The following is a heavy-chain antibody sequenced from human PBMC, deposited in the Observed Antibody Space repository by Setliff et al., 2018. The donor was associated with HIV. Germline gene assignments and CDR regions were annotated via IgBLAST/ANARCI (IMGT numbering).Heavy chain of an antibody. CDR3: ARVSRLHPFDP. CDR2: IYYSGSS. V-gene: IGHV4-59*01. CDR1: GGSISSYY. D-gene: IGHD2-15*01. J-gene: IGHJ5*02. Sequence: SETLSLTCTVSGGSISSYYWSWIRQPPGKGLEWIGYIYYSGSSKNTPSLSSRVTISVDTSKNQFSLKLTSVTAADTAFYYCARVSRLHPFDPWGQGVLVTVSS.